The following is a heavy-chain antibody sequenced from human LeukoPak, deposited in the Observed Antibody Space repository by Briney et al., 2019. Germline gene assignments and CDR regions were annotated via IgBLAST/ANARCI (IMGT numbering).Heavy chain of an antibody. CDR1: GGSIRSSSYY. CDR3: AKTQTRVV. CDR2: IYYSGST. V-gene: IGHV4-39*01. J-gene: IGHJ6*03. D-gene: IGHD3-10*01. Sequence: SETLSLTCTVSGGSIRSSSYYWGWIRQPPGKGLEWIGSIYYSGSTFYNPSLKSRVTISVDTSKNQFSLKLSSVTATDTAVYYCAKTQTRVVWGKGTTVTVSS.